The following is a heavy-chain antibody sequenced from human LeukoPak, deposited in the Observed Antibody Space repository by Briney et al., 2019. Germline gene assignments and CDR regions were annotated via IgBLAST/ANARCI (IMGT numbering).Heavy chain of an antibody. J-gene: IGHJ4*02. Sequence: GGSLRLSCAVSGFTVSGDYMSWLRQAPGRGLEWVSVIYADFDNTDYADSVRGRFTISRDNSKNTLYLQMNSLRAEDTAVYYCARAPPYYYDSSGYYPTFDYWGQGTLVTVSS. CDR2: IYADFDNT. CDR3: ARAPPYYYDSSGYYPTFDY. CDR1: GFTVSGDY. D-gene: IGHD3-22*01. V-gene: IGHV3-53*01.